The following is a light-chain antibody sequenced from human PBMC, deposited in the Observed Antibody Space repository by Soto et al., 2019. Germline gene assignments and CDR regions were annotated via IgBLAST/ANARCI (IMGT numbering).Light chain of an antibody. J-gene: IGKJ1*01. Sequence: EIVLSQCPDTLSLYPGERATLSYIASQSVSSGDLGWYQQKPGQAPKVLIYRASSRATGIPDRFSGSGSGTDFTLTISSLEPEDFAVYYCQQYDTIAQTFGQGTKVDIK. CDR2: RAS. CDR1: QSVSSGD. V-gene: IGKV3-20*01. CDR3: QQYDTIAQT.